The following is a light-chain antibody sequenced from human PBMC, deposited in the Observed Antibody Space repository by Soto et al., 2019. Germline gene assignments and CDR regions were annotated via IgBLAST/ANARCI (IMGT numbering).Light chain of an antibody. CDR3: QQYNNWPPLFT. J-gene: IGKJ2*01. CDR1: QSISSN. CDR2: GAS. V-gene: IGKV3-15*01. Sequence: EIVMTQSPATLSMSPGERATLSCRTSQSISSNLAWYQQKPGQAPRLLIYGASTRATGIPARFSGSGSGTDFTLHLSSLQSEDFAIYYCQQYNNWPPLFTFGQGTKLENK.